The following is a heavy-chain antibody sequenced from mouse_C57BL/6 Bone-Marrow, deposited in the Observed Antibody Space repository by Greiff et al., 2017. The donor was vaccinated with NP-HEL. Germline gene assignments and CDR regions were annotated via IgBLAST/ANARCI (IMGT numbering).Heavy chain of an antibody. CDR3: ARFRTTVVAYYYAMDY. Sequence: QVQLQQPGAELVRPGSSVKLSCKASGYTFTSYWMHWVKQRPIQGLEWIGNIDPSDSETHYTQKFKDKATLTVDKSSSTAYMQLSSLTSEDSAVYYCARFRTTVVAYYYAMDYWGQGTSVTVSS. J-gene: IGHJ4*01. V-gene: IGHV1-52*01. D-gene: IGHD1-1*01. CDR2: IDPSDSET. CDR1: GYTFTSYW.